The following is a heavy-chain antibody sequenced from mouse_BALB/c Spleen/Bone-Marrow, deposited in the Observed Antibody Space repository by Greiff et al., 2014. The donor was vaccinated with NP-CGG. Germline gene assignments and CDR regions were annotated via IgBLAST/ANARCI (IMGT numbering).Heavy chain of an antibody. V-gene: IGHV5-6*01. J-gene: IGHJ3*01. CDR1: GFTFSSYG. CDR3: ARQRGGGYYGFFAY. Sequence: EVQLVESGGALVKPGGSLKLSCAASGFTFSSYGMSWVRQTPDKRLEWVATISSGDGYTHYPDSVKGRFTISRDNAKNTLYLQMSSLTSEDSAMYYCARQRGGGYYGFFAYWGQGTLVTVSA. D-gene: IGHD1-1*01. CDR2: ISSGDGYT.